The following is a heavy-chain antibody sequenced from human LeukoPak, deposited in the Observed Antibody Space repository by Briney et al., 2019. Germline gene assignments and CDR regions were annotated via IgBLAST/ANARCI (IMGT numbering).Heavy chain of an antibody. V-gene: IGHV3-23*01. J-gene: IGHJ5*02. D-gene: IGHD2-21*02. CDR3: AKIESDSPFAP. CDR1: GFTFSSYA. Sequence: GGSLRLSCAASGFTFSSYAMSWVRQAPGKGLEWVSAISGSGGSTYYADSVKGRFTISRDNPKNTLYLQMNSLRAEDTAVSYSAKIESDSPFAPWGEGSLLTVHS. CDR2: ISGSGGST.